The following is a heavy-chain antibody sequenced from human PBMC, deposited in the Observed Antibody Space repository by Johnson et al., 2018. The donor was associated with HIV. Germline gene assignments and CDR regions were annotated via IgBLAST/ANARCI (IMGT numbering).Heavy chain of an antibody. CDR3: AKDRVVQSVGDAFDI. V-gene: IGHV3-23*04. CDR1: GFTFSDHD. Sequence: VQLVESGGGLVHPGGSLRLSCAASGFTFSDHDMHWVRQTEGIGLEWVSAITGSGDKTWYADSVKGRFTISRDNSNNTVFLQMNSLSAEDTALYYCAKDRVVQSVGDAFDIWGQGTMVTVSS. D-gene: IGHD2-15*01. J-gene: IGHJ3*02. CDR2: ITGSGDKT.